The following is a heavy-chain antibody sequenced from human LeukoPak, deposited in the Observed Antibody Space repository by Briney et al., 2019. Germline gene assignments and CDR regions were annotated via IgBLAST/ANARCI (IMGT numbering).Heavy chain of an antibody. D-gene: IGHD5-18*01. CDR1: GFTFSSYA. V-gene: IGHV3-23*01. CDR2: ISGSGGST. J-gene: IGHJ4*02. Sequence: GGSLRLSCAASGFTFSSYAMSWVRQAPGKGLEWVSAISGSGGSTYYADSVKGRFTISRDNSKNTLYLQMNILRAEDTAVYFCAKDLDGDTAMTTDYWGQGTLVTVSS. CDR3: AKDLDGDTAMTTDY.